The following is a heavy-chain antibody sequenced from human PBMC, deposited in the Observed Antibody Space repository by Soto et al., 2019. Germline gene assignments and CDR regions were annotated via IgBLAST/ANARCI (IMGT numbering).Heavy chain of an antibody. J-gene: IGHJ1*01. CDR3: ARDRVESRYPESFQH. CDR1: GFTVSSNY. V-gene: IGHV3-53*01. D-gene: IGHD3-16*02. CDR2: IYIGGST. Sequence: EVQLVESGGVLIQPGGSLRLSCAASGFTVSSNYMSWVRQAPGKGLEWVSVIYIGGSTYYADAMKGRFTISRDNSKNTLYLQMNSQRAEESAVHYCARDRVESRYPESFQHRGQGTLVNVSS.